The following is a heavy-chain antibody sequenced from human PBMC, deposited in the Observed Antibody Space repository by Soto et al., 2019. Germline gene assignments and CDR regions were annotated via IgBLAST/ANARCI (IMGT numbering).Heavy chain of an antibody. D-gene: IGHD6-13*01. CDR2: IYWDDDK. V-gene: IGHV2-5*02. Sequence: QITLKESGPTLVKPTQTLTLTCTFSGFSLSTSGVGVGWIRQPPGKALEWLALIYWDDDKRYSPSLKSRLTITKDPSKNQVVLTMTNMDPVDTAPYYGAHTGVAAAGTGFDYWGQGTLVTVSS. CDR3: AHTGVAAAGTGFDY. J-gene: IGHJ4*02. CDR1: GFSLSTSGVG.